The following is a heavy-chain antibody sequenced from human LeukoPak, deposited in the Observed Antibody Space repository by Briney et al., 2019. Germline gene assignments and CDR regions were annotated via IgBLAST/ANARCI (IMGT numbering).Heavy chain of an antibody. CDR3: ASAPVDGTIGDFDY. CDR2: IIPIFGTA. V-gene: IGHV1-69*05. Sequence: ASVKVSCKASGGTFSSYAISWVRQAPGQGLEWMGGIIPIFGTANYAQKFQGRVTITTDESTSTAYMELSSLRSEATAVYYCASAPVDGTIGDFDYWGQGTLVTVSS. J-gene: IGHJ4*02. D-gene: IGHD6-19*01. CDR1: GGTFSSYA.